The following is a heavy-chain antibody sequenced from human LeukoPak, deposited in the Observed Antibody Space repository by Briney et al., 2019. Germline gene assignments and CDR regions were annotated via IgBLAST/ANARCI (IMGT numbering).Heavy chain of an antibody. J-gene: IGHJ4*02. V-gene: IGHV3-23*01. D-gene: IGHD1-14*01. CDR1: GFTFSTYA. CDR3: AKELNNLGFDF. CDR2: ISGSGGST. Sequence: GGSLRLSCAASGFTFSTYAMSWVRQAPGKGLEWVSAISGSGGSTFYADSVKGRFTISRDNAKNTLYLQMNSLRAEDTAVYFCAKELNNLGFDFWGRGTLVTVSS.